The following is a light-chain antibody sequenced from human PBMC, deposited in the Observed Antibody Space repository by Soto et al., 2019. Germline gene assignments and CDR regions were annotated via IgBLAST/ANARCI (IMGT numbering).Light chain of an antibody. V-gene: IGLV2-8*01. CDR2: EVN. J-gene: IGLJ3*02. CDR3: TSYAGSNNLGV. Sequence: QSALTQPPSASGSPGQSVTISCTGTSSDVGGYNYVSWYQQYPGKAPKLMIYEVNKRPSGVPDRFSGSKSGNTASLTVSGVQAEDEADYYCTSYAGSNNLGVFGGGTKLTVL. CDR1: SSDVGGYNY.